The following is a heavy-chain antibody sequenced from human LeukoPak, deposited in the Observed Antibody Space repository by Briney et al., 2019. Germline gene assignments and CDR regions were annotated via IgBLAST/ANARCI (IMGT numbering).Heavy chain of an antibody. CDR1: GYTFTSYG. D-gene: IGHD3-22*01. V-gene: IGHV1-18*01. CDR3: ARNMDGLYYYDSSGYGY. CDR2: ISAYNGNT. Sequence: GASVKVSCKASGYTFTSYGISWVRQAPGQGLEWMGWISAYNGNTNYAQKLQGRVTMTTDTSTSTAYMELRSLRSDDTAVYYCARNMDGLYYYDSSGYGYWGQGTLVTVSS. J-gene: IGHJ4*02.